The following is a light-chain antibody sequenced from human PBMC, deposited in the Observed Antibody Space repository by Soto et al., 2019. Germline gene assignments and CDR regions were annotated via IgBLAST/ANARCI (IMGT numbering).Light chain of an antibody. CDR2: EVT. J-gene: IGLJ1*01. CDR1: SSDVGYYNY. V-gene: IGLV2-8*01. CDR3: SSFAGVSTV. Sequence: QSALTQPPSASGSPGQSVTISCTGTSSDVGYYNYVSWYQQHPGKAPKLLIYEVTKRPSGVPDRFSGSKSGNTASLTVSGLQAEXEADYYCSSFAGVSTVFGTGTKLTVL.